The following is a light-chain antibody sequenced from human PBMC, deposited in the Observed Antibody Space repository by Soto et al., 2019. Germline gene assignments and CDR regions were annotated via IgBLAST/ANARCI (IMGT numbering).Light chain of an antibody. V-gene: IGLV2-23*02. Sequence: QSALTQPASVSGSPGQSITISCTGTSSDIGRYNLVSWYQQHPGKPPKLMIYEATKRPSGVSNRFSGSKSRNTASLTISGLQAEDEADYYCSLYASSNTFMFGGGTKLTVL. CDR1: SSDIGRYNL. CDR2: EAT. J-gene: IGLJ3*02. CDR3: SLYASSNTFM.